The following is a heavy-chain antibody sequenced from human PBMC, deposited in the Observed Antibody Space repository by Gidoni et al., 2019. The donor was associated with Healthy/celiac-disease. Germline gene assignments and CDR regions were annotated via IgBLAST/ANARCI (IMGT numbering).Heavy chain of an antibody. CDR2: INHSGST. CDR3: ARGLKGHYYYYYGMDV. J-gene: IGHJ6*02. V-gene: IGHV4-34*01. Sequence: QVQLQQWGAGLLKPSETLSLTCAVYGGSFSGSYWSWIRQPPGKGLEWIGEINHSGSTNYNPSLKSRVTISVDTSKNQFSLKLSSVTAADTAVYYCARGLKGHYYYYYGMDVWGQGTTVTVSS. CDR1: GGSFSGSY.